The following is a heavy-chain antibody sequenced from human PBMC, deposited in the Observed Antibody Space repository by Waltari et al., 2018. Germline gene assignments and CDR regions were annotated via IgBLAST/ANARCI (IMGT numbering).Heavy chain of an antibody. Sequence: QVQLVESGGGVVQPGRSLRLSCAASGFTFSSYGMHWVRQAPGKGREGVAVIWYDGSNKYYADSVKGRFTISRDNSKNTLYLQMNSLRAEDTAVYYCARPYSSSWYGIFGYWGQGTLVTVSS. D-gene: IGHD6-13*01. CDR2: IWYDGSNK. CDR3: ARPYSSSWYGIFGY. CDR1: GFTFSSYG. V-gene: IGHV3-33*01. J-gene: IGHJ4*02.